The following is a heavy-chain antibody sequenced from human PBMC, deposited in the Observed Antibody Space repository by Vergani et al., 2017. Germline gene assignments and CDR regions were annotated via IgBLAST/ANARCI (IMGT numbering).Heavy chain of an antibody. J-gene: IGHJ6*02. CDR2: IIPILGIA. CDR1: GGTFSSYT. Sequence: QVQLVQSGADVKKPGSSVKVSCKASGGTFSSYTISWVRQAPGQGLEWMGRIIPILGIANYAQKFQGRVTITADKSTSTAYMELSSLRSEDTAVYYCARADLGSGSSRTGYYYYGMDVWGQGTTVTVSS. CDR3: ARADLGSGSSRTGYYYYGMDV. V-gene: IGHV1-69*02. D-gene: IGHD3-10*01.